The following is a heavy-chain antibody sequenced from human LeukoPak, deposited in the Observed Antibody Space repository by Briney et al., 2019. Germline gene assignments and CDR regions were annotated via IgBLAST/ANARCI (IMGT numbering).Heavy chain of an antibody. V-gene: IGHV3-20*04. D-gene: IGHD3-3*01. CDR3: ARVVEAGMYYDFWSGYSP. CDR1: GFTFDDYG. J-gene: IGHJ5*02. CDR2: INWNGGST. Sequence: GGSLRLSCAASGFTFDDYGMSWVRQAPGEGLEWVSGINWNGGSTGYADSVKGRFTISRDNAKNSLYLQMNSLRAEDTALYYCARVVEAGMYYDFWSGYSPWGQGTLVTVSS.